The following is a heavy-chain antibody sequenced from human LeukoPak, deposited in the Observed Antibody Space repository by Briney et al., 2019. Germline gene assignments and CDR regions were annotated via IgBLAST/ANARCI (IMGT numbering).Heavy chain of an antibody. Sequence: ASVKVSCKASGYTFTSYGINWVRQAPGQELEWMGWISAYNGHTNYAQKLQGRVTVTTDTSTSTAYMELRSLRSDDTAVYYCARDQGRHYGGNSPAYWGQGTLVTVSS. J-gene: IGHJ4*02. CDR2: ISAYNGHT. CDR3: ARDQGRHYGGNSPAY. CDR1: GYTFTSYG. V-gene: IGHV1-18*01. D-gene: IGHD4-23*01.